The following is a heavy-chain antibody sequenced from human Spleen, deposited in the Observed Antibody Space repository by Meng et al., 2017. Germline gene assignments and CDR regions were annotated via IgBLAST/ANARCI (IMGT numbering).Heavy chain of an antibody. V-gene: IGHV3-74*01. D-gene: IGHD1-1*01. CDR1: GFTFSSYE. CDR2: INTEGSIT. Sequence: GESLKISCAASGFTFSSYEMNWVRQAPGKGLVWVSRINTEGSITTYADSVKGRFTISRDNAKNTLYLQMNSLSVEDTAVYFCARGGLEPVDYWGQGTLVTVSS. CDR3: ARGGLEPVDY. J-gene: IGHJ4*02.